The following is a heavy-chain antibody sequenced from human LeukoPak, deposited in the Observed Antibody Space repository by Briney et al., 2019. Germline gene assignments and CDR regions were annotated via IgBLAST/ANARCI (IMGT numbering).Heavy chain of an antibody. D-gene: IGHD6-19*01. CDR3: ARGNEEGSAPYYYYYMDV. Sequence: ASVKVSCKASGYTFTGYYMHWVRQAPGQGLEWMGWINTNTGNPTYAQGFTGRFVFSLDTSVSTAYLQISSLKAEDTAVYYCARGNEEGSAPYYYYYMDVWGKGTTVTVSS. J-gene: IGHJ6*03. CDR1: GYTFTGYY. CDR2: INTNTGNP. V-gene: IGHV7-4-1*02.